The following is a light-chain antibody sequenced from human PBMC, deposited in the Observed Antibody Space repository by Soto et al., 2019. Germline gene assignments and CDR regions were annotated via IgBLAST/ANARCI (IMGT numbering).Light chain of an antibody. V-gene: IGLV2-14*03. Sequence: QSVRTQPASVSGAPGQAITISCTGTSSDVGGYNYVSWYQHHPGKAPKLIIYDVTNRPSGVSNPFSGSKSGNTASLTISGLQPEDEADYYCSSYTTSNTRQIVFGTGTKVTVL. CDR2: DVT. CDR3: SSYTTSNTRQIV. CDR1: SSDVGGYNY. J-gene: IGLJ1*01.